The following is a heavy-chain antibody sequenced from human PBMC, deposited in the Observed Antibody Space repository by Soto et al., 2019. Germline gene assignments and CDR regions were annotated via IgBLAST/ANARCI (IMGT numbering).Heavy chain of an antibody. CDR2: INPSGGST. Sequence: ASVKVSCKASGYTFTSYYMHWVRQAPGQGLEWMGIINPSGGSTSYSQKFQGRVTMTRDTSTSTAYMELSSLRSEDTAVYYCAKPGHCSGGSCYSDFAFDIWGQGTMVTV. D-gene: IGHD2-15*01. V-gene: IGHV1-46*01. CDR1: GYTFTSYY. CDR3: AKPGHCSGGSCYSDFAFDI. J-gene: IGHJ3*02.